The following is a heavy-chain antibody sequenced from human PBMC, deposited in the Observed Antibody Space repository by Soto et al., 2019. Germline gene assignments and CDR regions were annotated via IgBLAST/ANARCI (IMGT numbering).Heavy chain of an antibody. V-gene: IGHV1-69*10. Sequence: SVKVSCKASGGTFSSYAMSWVRQAPGQGLEWMGGIIPLLDIANYAQKFQGRVTITADKSTSTAYMELNSLRSEDTAVYYCVRDSPIGSTYSGYDGIDYWGQGTLVTVSS. CDR2: IIPLLDIA. D-gene: IGHD5-12*01. CDR3: VRDSPIGSTYSGYDGIDY. J-gene: IGHJ4*02. CDR1: GGTFSSYA.